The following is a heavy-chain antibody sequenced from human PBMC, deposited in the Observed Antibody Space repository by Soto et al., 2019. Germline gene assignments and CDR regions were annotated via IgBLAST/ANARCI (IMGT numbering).Heavy chain of an antibody. Sequence: QVQLVQSGAEVKKPGSSVKVSCKASGGTFSSYAISWVRHAPGQGLEWMGGFIPIFGTANYAQKFQGRVTITADESTSTAYMDLSSLRSEDTAMYDCASTRGEYYDSSGYYPPFYYYYDYGRDVWGQGTPVTVS. CDR1: GGTFSSYA. V-gene: IGHV1-69*01. J-gene: IGHJ6*02. D-gene: IGHD3-22*01. CDR2: FIPIFGTA. CDR3: ASTRGEYYDSSGYYPPFYYYYDYGRDV.